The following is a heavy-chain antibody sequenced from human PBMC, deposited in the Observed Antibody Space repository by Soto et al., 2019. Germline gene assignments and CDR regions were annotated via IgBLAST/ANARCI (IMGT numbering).Heavy chain of an antibody. CDR2: ISVSGGST. D-gene: IGHD3-22*01. J-gene: IGHJ4*02. Sequence: PRWSLRLCCAASGFTFSSYAMSWFRQAPGKGLEWVSSISVSGGSTYYADSVKGRFTISRDNSKSTLFLHMNSLRAEATAVYYCAKAAGSDYYPVDYCGQGTLVTVSS. CDR3: AKAAGSDYYPVDY. V-gene: IGHV3-23*01. CDR1: GFTFSSYA.